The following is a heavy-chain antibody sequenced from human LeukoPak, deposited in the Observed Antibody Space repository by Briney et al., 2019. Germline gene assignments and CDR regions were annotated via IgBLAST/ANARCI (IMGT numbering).Heavy chain of an antibody. CDR1: GGSISSYY. Sequence: SETLSLTCTVSGGSISSYYWSWIRQPPGKGLEWIGYIYYSGSTNYNPSLTSRVTISVDTSKNQFSLKLSSVTAADTAVYYCARGSWGDPSADVGFDFWGQGTMVTVSS. J-gene: IGHJ3*01. CDR2: IYYSGST. V-gene: IGHV4-59*01. CDR3: ARGSWGDPSADVGFDF. D-gene: IGHD3-16*01.